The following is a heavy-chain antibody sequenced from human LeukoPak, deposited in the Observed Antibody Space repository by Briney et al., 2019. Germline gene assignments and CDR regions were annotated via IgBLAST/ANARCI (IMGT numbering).Heavy chain of an antibody. Sequence: KPSETLSLTCTVFGDSVSSSNYYWAWIRQPPGKGLEWIGYISSSGTTYYNPSLRSRITISVDSSKSQFSLNLSSVTASDTAVYYCAGVGNGGYGGFDYWGQGTLVTVSS. CDR2: ISSSGTT. V-gene: IGHV4-30-4*08. CDR1: GDSVSSSNYY. D-gene: IGHD5-12*01. J-gene: IGHJ4*02. CDR3: AGVGNGGYGGFDY.